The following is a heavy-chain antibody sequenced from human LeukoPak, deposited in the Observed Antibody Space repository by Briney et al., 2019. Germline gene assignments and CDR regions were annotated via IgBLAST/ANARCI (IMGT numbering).Heavy chain of an antibody. CDR2: ISRSGACI. CDR1: GFSFSAYG. V-gene: IGHV3-21*01. Sequence: GGSLRLSCAASGFSFSAYGMNWVRQASGKGLEWVSCISRSGACIYYADSVKGRFTISRDNAKNSVYLQMNSLRAEDTAVYYCASPSSYGDYYFGYWGQGTLVTVSS. CDR3: ASPSSYGDYYFGY. D-gene: IGHD4-17*01. J-gene: IGHJ4*02.